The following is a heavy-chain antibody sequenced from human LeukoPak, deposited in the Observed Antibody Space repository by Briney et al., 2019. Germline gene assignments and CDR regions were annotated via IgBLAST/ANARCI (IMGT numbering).Heavy chain of an antibody. D-gene: IGHD5-18*01. CDR3: ARVDTAMVTRSYYMDV. CDR2: IYYSGST. Sequence: SEILSLTCTVSGGSISSYYWSWIRQPPGKGLEWIGYIYYSGSTNYNPSLKSRVTISVDTSKNQFSLKLSSVTAADTAVYYCARVDTAMVTRSYYMDVWGKGTTVTVSS. CDR1: GGSISSYY. J-gene: IGHJ6*03. V-gene: IGHV4-59*01.